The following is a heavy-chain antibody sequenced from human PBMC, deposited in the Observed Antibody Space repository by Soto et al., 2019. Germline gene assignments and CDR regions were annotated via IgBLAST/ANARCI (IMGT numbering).Heavy chain of an antibody. CDR2: IYYSGST. CDR1: GGSISSSSYY. Sequence: SETLSLTCTVSGGSISSSSYYWGWIRQPPGKGLEWIGSIYYSGSTYYNPSLKSRVTISVDTSKNQFSLKLSSVTAADTAVYYCARHDLYDDSSLFFDYWGQGTLVTVSS. CDR3: ARHDLYDDSSLFFDY. V-gene: IGHV4-39*01. J-gene: IGHJ4*02. D-gene: IGHD3-22*01.